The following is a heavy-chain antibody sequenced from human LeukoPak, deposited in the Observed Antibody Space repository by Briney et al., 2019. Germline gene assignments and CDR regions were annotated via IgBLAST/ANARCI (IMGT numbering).Heavy chain of an antibody. V-gene: IGHV4-34*01. CDR3: AKSITMVRGAPRAFDI. D-gene: IGHD3-10*01. CDR1: GGSFSKYY. Sequence: SETLSLTCAVYGGSFSKYYWSWIRQPPGKGLEWIGEINHSGSTNYNPSLKSRVTISVDTSKNQISLKLSSVTAADTAVYYCAKSITMVRGAPRAFDIWGQGTMVTVSS. CDR2: INHSGST. J-gene: IGHJ3*02.